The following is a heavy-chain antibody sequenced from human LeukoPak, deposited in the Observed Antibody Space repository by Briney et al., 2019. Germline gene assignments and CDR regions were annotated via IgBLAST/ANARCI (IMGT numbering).Heavy chain of an antibody. J-gene: IGHJ4*02. V-gene: IGHV3-33*01. Sequence: GRTLRLSCAASGFTFNSYGMHWVRQAPGKGLEGVAVIWYDGSNKYYADSVKGRFTISRDNSKNTLYLQMNSLRAEDTAVYYCARGNYYDSSGYFDYWGQGTLVTVSS. D-gene: IGHD3-22*01. CDR1: GFTFNSYG. CDR3: ARGNYYDSSGYFDY. CDR2: IWYDGSNK.